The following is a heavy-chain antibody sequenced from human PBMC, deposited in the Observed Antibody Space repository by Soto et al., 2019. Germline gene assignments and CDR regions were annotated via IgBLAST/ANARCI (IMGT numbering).Heavy chain of an antibody. V-gene: IGHV3-30-3*01. D-gene: IGHD6-13*01. CDR1: GFTFSSYA. CDR2: ISYDGSNK. CDR3: ARDRARGSSSWLFYYDYGLDV. J-gene: IGHJ6*02. Sequence: QVQLVESGGGVVQPGRSLRLSCAASGFTFSSYAMHWVRQAPGKGLEWVAVISYDGSNKYYADSVKGRFTSSRNNSKNTLYLQMNSLRAEDTTVYYCARDRARGSSSWLFYYDYGLDVWRQGSTVTVSS.